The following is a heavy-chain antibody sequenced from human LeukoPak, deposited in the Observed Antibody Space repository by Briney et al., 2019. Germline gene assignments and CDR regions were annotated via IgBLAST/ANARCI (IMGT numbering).Heavy chain of an antibody. CDR1: GFTFSNYA. CDR3: ARGGRIAARPLDF. J-gene: IGHJ4*02. D-gene: IGHD6-6*01. CDR2: TSVSGDNT. V-gene: IGHV3-23*01. Sequence: GGSLRLSCAASGFTFSNYAMSWVRQAPGKGLEWLSATSVSGDNTCYADSVKGRFTISRDNSKNTLYLQMNSLRAEDTAVYYCARGGRIAARPLDFWGQGTLVTVSS.